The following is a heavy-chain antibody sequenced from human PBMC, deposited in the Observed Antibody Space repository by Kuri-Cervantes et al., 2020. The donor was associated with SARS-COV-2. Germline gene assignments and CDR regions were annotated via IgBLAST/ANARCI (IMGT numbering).Heavy chain of an antibody. D-gene: IGHD5-18*01. Sequence: ASVKVSCKASGYSFTSFGITWVRQAPGQGLEWMGWISAFNGNTNYAQKFRDRVALTTDTSTSIAYMELRTLRSDDTAVYYCARLDAVVYFGMDVWGPGTTVTVSS. V-gene: IGHV1-18*01. J-gene: IGHJ6*02. CDR1: GYSFTSFG. CDR3: ARLDAVVYFGMDV. CDR2: ISAFNGNT.